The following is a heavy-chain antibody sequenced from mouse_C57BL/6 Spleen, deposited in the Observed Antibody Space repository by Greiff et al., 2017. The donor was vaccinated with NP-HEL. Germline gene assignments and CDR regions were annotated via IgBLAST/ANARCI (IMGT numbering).Heavy chain of an antibody. D-gene: IGHD1-1*01. V-gene: IGHV14-3*01. CDR2: IDPANGNT. CDR1: GFNIKNTY. J-gene: IGHJ2*01. CDR3: ARAGGVYGTPDY. Sequence: EVQVVESVAELVRPGASVKLSCTASGFNIKNTYMHWVKQRPEQGLEWIGRIDPANGNTKYAPKFQGTATITADTSTNTAYLKLSSLTSEDTAIYYCARAGGVYGTPDYWGQGTTLTVSS.